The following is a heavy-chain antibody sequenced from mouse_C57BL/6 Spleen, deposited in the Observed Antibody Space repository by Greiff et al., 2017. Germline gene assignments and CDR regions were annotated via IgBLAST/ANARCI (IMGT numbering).Heavy chain of an antibody. D-gene: IGHD2-4*01. CDR1: GYTFTSYW. Sequence: VQLQQPGAELVKPGASVEMSCKASGYTFTSYWITWVKQRPGQGLEWIGDIYPGSGSTNYNEKFKSKATLTVDTSSSTAYMQLSSLTSEDSAVYYCARSYDYDAWFAYWGQGTLVTVSA. CDR2: IYPGSGST. V-gene: IGHV1-55*01. CDR3: ARSYDYDAWFAY. J-gene: IGHJ3*01.